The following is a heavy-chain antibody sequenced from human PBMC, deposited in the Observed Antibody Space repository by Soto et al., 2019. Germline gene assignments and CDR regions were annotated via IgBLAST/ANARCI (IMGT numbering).Heavy chain of an antibody. Sequence: SETLSLTCTVSGCSISSGGYYWSWIRQHPGKGLEWIGYIYYSGSTYYNPSLKSRVTISVDTSKNQFSLKLSSVTAADTAVYYCAREVRVIAVAAYFDYWGQGTLVTVSS. D-gene: IGHD6-19*01. V-gene: IGHV4-31*03. CDR2: IYYSGST. J-gene: IGHJ4*02. CDR3: AREVRVIAVAAYFDY. CDR1: GCSISSGGYY.